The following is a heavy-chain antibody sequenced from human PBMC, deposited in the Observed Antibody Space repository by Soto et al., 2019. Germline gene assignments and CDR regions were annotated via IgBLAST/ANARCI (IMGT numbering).Heavy chain of an antibody. V-gene: IGHV4-39*01. D-gene: IGHD3-3*01. CDR2: IYYSGST. CDR1: GGSISSSSYY. Sequence: SETLSLTCTVSGGSISSSSYYWGWIRQPPGKGLEWIGSIYYSGSTYYNPSLKSRVTISVDPSKNQFSLKLSSVTAADTAVYYCASTYYDFWSGSLDYWGQGTLVTVSS. J-gene: IGHJ4*02. CDR3: ASTYYDFWSGSLDY.